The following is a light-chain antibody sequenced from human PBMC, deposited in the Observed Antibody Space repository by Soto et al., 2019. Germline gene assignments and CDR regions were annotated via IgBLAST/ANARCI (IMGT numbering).Light chain of an antibody. J-gene: IGKJ5*01. CDR1: QGISSD. V-gene: IGKV1-9*01. CDR3: QQFKSYPIT. Sequence: DIQLTQSPSFLYASVVDRVTITCRASQGISSDLAWYQQNPGKAPKLLIYAASTLQNGVPSTFSGSGSGTEFTLTISSLQPEDFGTYYCQQFKSYPITFGQGTRLEIK. CDR2: AAS.